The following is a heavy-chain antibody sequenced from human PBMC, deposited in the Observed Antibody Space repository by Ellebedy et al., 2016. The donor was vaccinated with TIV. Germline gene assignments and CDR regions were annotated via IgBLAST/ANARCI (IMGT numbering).Heavy chain of an antibody. V-gene: IGHV3-23*01. CDR1: GFTFSTYP. CDR3: ARRSTDFAFDS. D-gene: IGHD3/OR15-3a*01. CDR2: ISANGGTT. Sequence: ESLKISCAASGFTFSTYPMNWVRQAPGKGLEWVSIISANGGTTYSADSVKARFTISRDNSKNTLFLQMSSLRAEDTAVYFCARRSTDFAFDSWGQGTLVTVSS. J-gene: IGHJ4*02.